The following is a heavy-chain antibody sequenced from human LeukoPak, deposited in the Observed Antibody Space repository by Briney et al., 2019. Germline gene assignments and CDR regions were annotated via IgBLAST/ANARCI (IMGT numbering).Heavy chain of an antibody. CDR2: IYYSGST. CDR1: GGSISGYY. J-gene: IGHJ4*02. CDR3: ATVTMRDFDY. V-gene: IGHV4-59*01. Sequence: SETLSLTCTVSGGSISGYYWSWIRQPPGKGLEWIGYIYYSGSTNYNPSLKSRVTISVDTSKNQFSLKLSSVTAADTAVYYCATVTMRDFDYWGQGTLVTVSS.